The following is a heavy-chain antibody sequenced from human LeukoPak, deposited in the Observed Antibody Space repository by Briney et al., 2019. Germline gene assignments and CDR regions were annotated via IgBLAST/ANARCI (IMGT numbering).Heavy chain of an antibody. CDR2: ISAYNGNT. CDR3: ARDPKKSIAARKFDP. CDR1: GYTFTSYG. J-gene: IGHJ5*02. V-gene: IGHV1-18*01. D-gene: IGHD6-6*01. Sequence: ASVKVSCKASGYTFTSYGISWVRQAPGQGLEWMGWISAYNGNTNYAQKLQGRGTMTTDTSTSTAYMEVRSLRSDDTAVYYCARDPKKSIAARKFDPWGQGTLVTVSS.